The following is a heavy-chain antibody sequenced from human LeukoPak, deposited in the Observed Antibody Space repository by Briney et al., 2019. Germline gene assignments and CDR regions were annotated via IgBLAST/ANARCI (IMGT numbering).Heavy chain of an antibody. D-gene: IGHD2-15*01. Sequence: SETLSLTCTVSGGSISSGGYYWSWIRQHPGKGLEWIGYIYYSGSTYYNPSLKSRVTISVDTSKNQFSLKLSSVTVADTAVYYCARDSGVSGHDAFDIWGQGTMVTVSS. J-gene: IGHJ3*02. V-gene: IGHV4-31*03. CDR1: GGSISSGGYY. CDR3: ARDSGVSGHDAFDI. CDR2: IYYSGST.